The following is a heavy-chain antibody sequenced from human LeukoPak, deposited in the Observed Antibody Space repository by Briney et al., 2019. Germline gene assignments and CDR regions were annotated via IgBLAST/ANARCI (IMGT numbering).Heavy chain of an antibody. CDR3: ARGLLWFGELRFDY. Sequence: SQTLSLTCAVSGGSISSGGYSWSWIRQPPGKGLEWIGEINHSGSTNYNPSLKSRVTISVDTSKNQFSLKLSSVTAADTAVYYCARGLLWFGELRFDYWGQGTLVTVSS. CDR1: GGSISSGGYS. D-gene: IGHD3-10*01. CDR2: INHSGST. J-gene: IGHJ4*02. V-gene: IGHV4-30-2*01.